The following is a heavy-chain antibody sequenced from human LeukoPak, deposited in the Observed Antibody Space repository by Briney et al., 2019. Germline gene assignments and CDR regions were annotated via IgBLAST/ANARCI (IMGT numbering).Heavy chain of an antibody. CDR2: IWYDGSNK. V-gene: IGHV3-33*01. CDR3: ARDENTVTAYYYGMDV. Sequence: PGGSLRLSCAASGFTFSSYGMHWVRQAPGKGLEWVAVIWYDGSNKYYADSVKGRFTISRDNSKNTLYLQMNSLRAEDTAGYYCARDENTVTAYYYGMDVWGQGTTVTVSS. CDR1: GFTFSSYG. J-gene: IGHJ6*02. D-gene: IGHD4-11*01.